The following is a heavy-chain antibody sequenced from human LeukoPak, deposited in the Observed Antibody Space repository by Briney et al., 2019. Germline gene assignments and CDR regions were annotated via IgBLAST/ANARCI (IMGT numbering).Heavy chain of an antibody. CDR3: ARDRQYYDSSGYIDY. V-gene: IGHV4-30-4*01. Sequence: SETLSLTCTVSGGSISSGDYYWSWIRQPPGKGLEWIGYIYYSGSTYYNPSLKSRVTISVDTSKNQFSLKLSSVTAADTAVYYCARDRQYYDSSGYIDYWAREPWSPSPQ. CDR2: IYYSGST. J-gene: IGHJ4*02. CDR1: GGSISSGDYY. D-gene: IGHD3-22*01.